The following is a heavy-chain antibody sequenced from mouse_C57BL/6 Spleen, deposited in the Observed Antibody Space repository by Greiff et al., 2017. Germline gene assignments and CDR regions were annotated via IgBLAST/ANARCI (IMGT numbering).Heavy chain of an antibody. CDR1: GYTFTSYW. V-gene: IGHV1-69*01. CDR2: IDPSDSYT. CDR3: AKGAYYDYDYYAMDY. D-gene: IGHD2-4*01. Sequence: QVQLQQPGAELVMPGASVKLSCKASGYTFTSYWMHWVKQRPGQGLEWIGEIDPSDSYTNYNQKFKGKSTLTVDKSSSTAYMQLSSLTSEDSAVYYCAKGAYYDYDYYAMDYWGQGTSGTVSS. J-gene: IGHJ4*01.